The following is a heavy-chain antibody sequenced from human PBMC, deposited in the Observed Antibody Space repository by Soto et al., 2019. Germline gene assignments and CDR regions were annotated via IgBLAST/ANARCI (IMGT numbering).Heavy chain of an antibody. CDR3: AKDPNYDFWSGYPEFDP. Sequence: EVQLLESGGGLVQPGGSLRLSCAASGFTFSSYAMSWVRQAPGKGLEWVSAISGSGGSTYYADSVKGRFTISRDNSKNTLYLQMNSLRADDTAVYYCAKDPNYDFWSGYPEFDPWGQGTLVTVSS. CDR1: GFTFSSYA. J-gene: IGHJ5*02. V-gene: IGHV3-23*01. CDR2: ISGSGGST. D-gene: IGHD3-3*01.